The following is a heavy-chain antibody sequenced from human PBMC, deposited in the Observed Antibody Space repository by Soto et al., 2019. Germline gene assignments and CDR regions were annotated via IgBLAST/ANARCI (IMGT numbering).Heavy chain of an antibody. D-gene: IGHD3-22*01. V-gene: IGHV3-33*01. CDR1: GFTFTFYV. CDR2: IQSDGSKE. CDR3: ARDDDSSGYYSYFGC. J-gene: IGHJ4*02. Sequence: GGSLRLSCAASGFTFTFYVMHWVRQSPGKGLEWVAGIQSDGSKEYYPDSVKGRFIISRDNSKNTLDLQMNSVRAEDTAVYYCARDDDSSGYYSYFGCWGQGTVVTVSS.